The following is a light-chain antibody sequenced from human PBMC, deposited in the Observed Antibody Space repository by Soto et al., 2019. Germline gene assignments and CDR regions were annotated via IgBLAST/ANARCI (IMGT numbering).Light chain of an antibody. Sequence: QSVMREPPSVSGAPGHRFTISCTGSSSNIGPTYDVHWYQQLPGTAPKLLIYANTNRPSGVPDRFSGSKSGTSASLAITGLQAEDEADYYCQSYDSSLSGYVFGTGTKVTVL. CDR2: ANT. V-gene: IGLV1-40*01. CDR1: SSNIGPTYD. CDR3: QSYDSSLSGYV. J-gene: IGLJ1*01.